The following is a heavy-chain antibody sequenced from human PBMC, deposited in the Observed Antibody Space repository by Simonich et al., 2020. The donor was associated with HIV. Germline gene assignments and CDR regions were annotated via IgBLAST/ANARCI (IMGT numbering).Heavy chain of an antibody. CDR2: ISWNSGSI. V-gene: IGHV3-9*01. Sequence: EVQLVESGGGLVQPGRSLRLSCAASGFTFDDYAMHWVRQAPGRGRGWGSVISWNSGSIGYADSVKGRFTISRDNAKNSLYLQMNSLRAEDTALYYCAKDKGAYYGSGSPVYWGQGTLVTVSS. CDR1: GFTFDDYA. J-gene: IGHJ4*02. CDR3: AKDKGAYYGSGSPVY. D-gene: IGHD3-10*01.